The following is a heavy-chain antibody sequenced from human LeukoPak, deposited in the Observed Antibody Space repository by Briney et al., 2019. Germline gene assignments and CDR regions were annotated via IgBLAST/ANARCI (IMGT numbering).Heavy chain of an antibody. D-gene: IGHD2-15*01. Sequence: ASVKVSCKASGGTFSSYAISWVRQAPGQGLEWMGWINPNSGGTNYAQKFQGRVTMTRDTSISTAYMELSRLRSDDTAVYYCARVECGGSCAKSFDYWGQGTLVTVSS. J-gene: IGHJ4*02. V-gene: IGHV1-2*02. CDR1: GGTFSSYA. CDR2: INPNSGGT. CDR3: ARVECGGSCAKSFDY.